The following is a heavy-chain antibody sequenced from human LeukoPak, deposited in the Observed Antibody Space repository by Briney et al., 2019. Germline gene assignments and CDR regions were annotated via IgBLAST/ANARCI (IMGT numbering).Heavy chain of an antibody. V-gene: IGHV3-21*01. CDR3: ARYYREYGSGSYYPYWYFDL. Sequence: PGGSLRLSCAASGFTFSSYSMNWVRQAPGKGLEWVSSISSSSSYIYYADSVKGRFTISRDNAKNSLYLQMNSLRAEDTAVYYCARYYREYGSGSYYPYWYFDLWGRGTLVTVSS. D-gene: IGHD3-10*01. J-gene: IGHJ2*01. CDR2: ISSSSSYI. CDR1: GFTFSSYS.